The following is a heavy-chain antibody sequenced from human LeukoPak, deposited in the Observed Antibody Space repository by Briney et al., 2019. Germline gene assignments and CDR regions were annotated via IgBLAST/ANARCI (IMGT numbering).Heavy chain of an antibody. D-gene: IGHD1-26*01. V-gene: IGHV1-18*01. CDR1: GYTFTSYG. CDR2: ISAYNGNT. J-gene: IGHJ4*02. Sequence: ASVKVSCKASGYTFTSYGISWVRHAPGQGLEWMGWISAYNGNTNYAQKLQGRVTMTTDTSTSTAYMELRSLRSDDTAVYYCARDKVGRWDLHSSPKDYWGQGTLVTVSS. CDR3: ARDKVGRWDLHSSPKDY.